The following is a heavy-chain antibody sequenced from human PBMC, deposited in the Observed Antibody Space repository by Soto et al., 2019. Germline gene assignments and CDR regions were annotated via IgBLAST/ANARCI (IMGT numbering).Heavy chain of an antibody. CDR2: INYSGST. D-gene: IGHD1-1*01. J-gene: IGHJ5*02. V-gene: IGHV4-39*01. Sequence: QLQLQGSGPGLVKPSETLSLTCDVYGGSITTSTYYWGWIRLPPGKGLECIGVINYSGSTHYSPSLKARVPMSVDTSKNHFSLKLTSVTAADTAGYYCAVFRNDGTQRFDPWSQGTLVTVSS. CDR1: GGSITTSTYY. CDR3: AVFRNDGTQRFDP.